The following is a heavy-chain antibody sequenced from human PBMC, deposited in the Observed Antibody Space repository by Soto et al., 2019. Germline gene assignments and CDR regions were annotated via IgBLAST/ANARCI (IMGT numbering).Heavy chain of an antibody. Sequence: EVQLLESGGGFIQPGGSLRLSCAASGFTFNNYGMTWVRQAPGKGLEWVSTITANGARTSYANSVRGRFTISRDNSKNTLYLQMNSLRADDTAVYYCAKKDLIRDRFGELYNPWGQGTLVTVSS. J-gene: IGHJ5*02. CDR1: GFTFNNYG. CDR2: ITANGART. D-gene: IGHD3-10*01. V-gene: IGHV3-23*01. CDR3: AKKDLIRDRFGELYNP.